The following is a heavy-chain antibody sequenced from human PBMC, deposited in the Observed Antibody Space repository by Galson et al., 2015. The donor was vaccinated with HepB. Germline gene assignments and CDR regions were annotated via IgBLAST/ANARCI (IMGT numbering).Heavy chain of an antibody. J-gene: IGHJ6*02. D-gene: IGHD1-14*01. CDR1: GFTFSSYA. V-gene: IGHV3-23*01. CDR3: AKDRGGNPDV. Sequence: SLRLSCAASGFTFSSYAMSWVRQAPGKGLEWVSATSGSGGSTYYADSVKGRFTISRDNSENTLYLQMNSLRADDTAVYYCAKDRGGNPDVWGQGTTVTVSS. CDR2: TSGSGGST.